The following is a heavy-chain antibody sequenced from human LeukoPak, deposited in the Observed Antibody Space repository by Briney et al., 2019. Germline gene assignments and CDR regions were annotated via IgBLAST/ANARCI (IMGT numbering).Heavy chain of an antibody. V-gene: IGHV3-72*01. Sequence: GRSLRLSCVGSGFIFSDHSMDWVRQAPGRGLEWVGRSTDRPNGYTTEYAASVKGRFTISRDVSKNSLYLQMDSLTTEDTAVYYCARGRAVQPRGYFDSWGQGTLLTVSS. J-gene: IGHJ4*02. D-gene: IGHD2-2*01. CDR3: ARGRAVQPRGYFDS. CDR1: GFIFSDHS. CDR2: STDRPNGYTT.